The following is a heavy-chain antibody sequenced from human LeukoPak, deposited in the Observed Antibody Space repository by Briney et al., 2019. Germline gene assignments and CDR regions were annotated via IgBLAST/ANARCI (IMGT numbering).Heavy chain of an antibody. J-gene: IGHJ4*02. V-gene: IGHV4-61*02. Sequence: SETLSLTCTVSGGSITSGNYYWNWIRQPAGKGLEWIGRISASGSTNYNPSLKSRVTISVDTSKNQVSLKLSSVTAADTAVYYCARQSGRRPLGYFDYWGQGTLVTVSS. D-gene: IGHD1-26*01. CDR2: ISASGST. CDR1: GGSITSGNYY. CDR3: ARQSGRRPLGYFDY.